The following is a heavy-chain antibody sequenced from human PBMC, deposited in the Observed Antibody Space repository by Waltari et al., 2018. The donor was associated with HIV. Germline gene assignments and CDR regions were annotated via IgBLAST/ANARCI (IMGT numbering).Heavy chain of an antibody. CDR2: IYYSGST. CDR1: GGSISSYY. D-gene: IGHD6-13*01. V-gene: IGHV4-59*01. J-gene: IGHJ4*02. CDR3: ARVASAAGLFDY. Sequence: QVQLQESGPGLVKPSETLSLTCTVSGGSISSYYWSWIRQPPGKGLEWIGYIYYSGSTNYNPSLKSRVTISVDTSKNQFSLKLSSVTAADTAVYYCARVASAAGLFDYWGQGTLVTVSS.